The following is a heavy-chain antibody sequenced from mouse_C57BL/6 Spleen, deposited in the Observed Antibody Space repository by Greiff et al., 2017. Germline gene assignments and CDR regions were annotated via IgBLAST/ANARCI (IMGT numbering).Heavy chain of an antibody. V-gene: IGHV5-17*01. CDR1: GFTFSDYG. CDR2: ISSGSGTI. D-gene: IGHD1-1*01. Sequence: EVKLVESGGGLVKPGGSLKLSCEASGFTFSDYGMHWVRQAPEKGLEWVAYISSGSGTIDYADTVKGRFTMSRDKAKSTLFLQMTSLRSEDTAVYYCASGTTVIANCYFDFWGPGTTVTVSS. CDR3: ASGTTVIANCYFDF. J-gene: IGHJ1*01.